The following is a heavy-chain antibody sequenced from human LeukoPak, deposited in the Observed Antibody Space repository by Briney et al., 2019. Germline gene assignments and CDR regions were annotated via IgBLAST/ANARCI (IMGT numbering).Heavy chain of an antibody. V-gene: IGHV1-46*03. Sequence: ASVKVSCKASGYTFTSYYMHWVRQAPGQGLEWMGIINPSGGSTSYAQKFQGRVTMTRDTSTSTVHMELSSLRSEDTAVYYCARSPRSSGWYGWWFDPWGQGTLVTVSS. CDR1: GYTFTSYY. D-gene: IGHD6-19*01. CDR2: INPSGGST. CDR3: ARSPRSSGWYGWWFDP. J-gene: IGHJ5*02.